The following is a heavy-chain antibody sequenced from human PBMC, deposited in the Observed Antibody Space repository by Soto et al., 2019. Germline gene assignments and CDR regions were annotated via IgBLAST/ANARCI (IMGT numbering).Heavy chain of an antibody. J-gene: IGHJ6*02. CDR2: ISGSGGST. D-gene: IGHD3-3*01. Sequence: GGSLRLSCAASGFTFSSYAMSWVRQAPGKGLEWVSAISGSGGSTYYADSVKGRFTISRDNSKNTLYLQMNSLRAEDTAVYYCAKLPTIFEVDYYYYYGMDVWGQGTTVTVSS. V-gene: IGHV3-23*01. CDR3: AKLPTIFEVDYYYYYGMDV. CDR1: GFTFSSYA.